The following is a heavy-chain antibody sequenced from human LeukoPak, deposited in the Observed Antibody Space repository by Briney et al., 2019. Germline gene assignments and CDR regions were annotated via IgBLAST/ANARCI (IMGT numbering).Heavy chain of an antibody. J-gene: IGHJ4*02. CDR3: AREARIVVVVLDY. D-gene: IGHD3-22*01. CDR2: ISSSSSTI. V-gene: IGHV3-11*01. Sequence: PGGSLRLSCAASGFTFSDYYMSWIRQAPGKGLEWVSYISSSSSTIYYTDSVKGRFTTSRDNAKNSLYLQMNSLRAEDTAVYYCAREARIVVVVLDYWGQGTLVTVSS. CDR1: GFTFSDYY.